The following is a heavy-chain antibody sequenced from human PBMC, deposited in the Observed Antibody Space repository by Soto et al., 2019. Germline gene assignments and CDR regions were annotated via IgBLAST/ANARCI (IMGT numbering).Heavy chain of an antibody. CDR3: ARLEGYCTNGVCSYYYYYYGMDA. Sequence: EVQLVESGGGLVQPGGSLRLSCAASGFTFSSYSMNWVRQAPGKGLEWVSYISSSSSTIYYADSVKGRFTISRDNAKNSVYLQMNSLRYEDTAVSYCARLEGYCTNGVCSYYYYYYGMDAWGQGTTVTVSS. V-gene: IGHV3-48*02. D-gene: IGHD2-8*01. CDR1: GFTFSSYS. CDR2: ISSSSSTI. J-gene: IGHJ6*02.